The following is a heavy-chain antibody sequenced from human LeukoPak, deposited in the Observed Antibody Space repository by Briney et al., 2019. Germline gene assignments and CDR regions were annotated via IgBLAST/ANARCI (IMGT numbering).Heavy chain of an antibody. V-gene: IGHV3-23*01. D-gene: IGHD3-10*01. Sequence: PGGSVRLSCGVWGFTLSIYAMRWARHARGKGLEWVSNISGFGGITYYAHSLKGRSTTSRDNSNNTLYLQMNRLRAEDTAVYYSAKDLSRSSHNWFDPWGQGTLVTVSS. CDR2: ISGFGGIT. CDR1: GFTLSIYA. J-gene: IGHJ5*02. CDR3: AKDLSRSSHNWFDP.